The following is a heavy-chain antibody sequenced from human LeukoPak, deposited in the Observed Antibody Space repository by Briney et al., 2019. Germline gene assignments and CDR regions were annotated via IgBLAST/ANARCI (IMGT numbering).Heavy chain of an antibody. CDR2: ISYDGSNK. Sequence: GGSLRLSCAASGFTFSSYAMHWVRQAPGKGLEWVAVISYDGSNKYYADSVKGRFTISRDNSKNTLYLQMNSLRAEDTAVYYCAKMRGDILTGYYRGWFDPWGQGTLVTVSS. J-gene: IGHJ5*02. CDR1: GFTFSSYA. D-gene: IGHD3-9*01. CDR3: AKMRGDILTGYYRGWFDP. V-gene: IGHV3-30-3*02.